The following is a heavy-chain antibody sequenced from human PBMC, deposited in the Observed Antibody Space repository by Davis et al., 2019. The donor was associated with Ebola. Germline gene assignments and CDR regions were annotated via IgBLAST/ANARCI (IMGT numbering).Heavy chain of an antibody. CDR3: ARGRHWFDP. V-gene: IGHV3-30-3*01. CDR2: ISYDGSNK. CDR1: GFTFSRYA. J-gene: IGHJ5*02. Sequence: GESLKISFAASGFTFSRYALHWVRQAPGKGLEWVAVISYDGSNKYYADSVKGRFTISRDNSKNPLYLQMNSLRAEETAVYYCARGRHWFDPWGQGTLVTVSS.